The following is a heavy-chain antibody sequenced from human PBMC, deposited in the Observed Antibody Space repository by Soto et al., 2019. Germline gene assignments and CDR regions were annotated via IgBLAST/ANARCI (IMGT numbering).Heavy chain of an antibody. CDR3: ARENIVVVPAATFRYYYYGMDV. CDR1: GFTVSSNY. CDR2: IYSGGST. Sequence: EVQLVESGGGLIQPGGSLRLSCAASGFTVSSNYMSWVRQAPGKGLEWVSVIYSGGSTYYADSVKGRFTISRDNSKNTLYLEMNSLRAEDTAVYYCARENIVVVPAATFRYYYYGMDVWGQGTTVTVSS. D-gene: IGHD2-2*01. V-gene: IGHV3-53*01. J-gene: IGHJ6*02.